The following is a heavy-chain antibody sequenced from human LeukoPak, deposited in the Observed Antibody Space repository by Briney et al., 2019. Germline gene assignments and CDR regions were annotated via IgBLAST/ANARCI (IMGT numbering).Heavy chain of an antibody. J-gene: IGHJ2*01. CDR2: IDPSGGST. V-gene: IGHV3-23*01. Sequence: GGSLRLSCAASGFTFSSYVMNWVRQAPGKGLEWVSTIDPSGGSTYYADSVKGRFIISRDNSENTLYLQMNSLRAEDTALYYCASRWWYFDLWGRGTLVTVSS. D-gene: IGHD6-13*01. CDR1: GFTFSSYV. CDR3: ASRWWYFDL.